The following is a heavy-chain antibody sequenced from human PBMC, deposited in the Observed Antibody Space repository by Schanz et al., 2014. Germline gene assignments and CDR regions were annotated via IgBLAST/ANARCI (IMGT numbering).Heavy chain of an antibody. Sequence: EVQLVESGGCLVQPGGSLRLSCSASGFTFSIYSMNWVRQAPGKGLEYVSYISSDSSTIHYADSVKGRFTISRDIAKSSLYLQMNSLRDEDTAVYYCARDRGGWYEMDYWGQGTLVTVSS. CDR1: GFTFSIYS. CDR2: ISSDSSTI. CDR3: ARDRGGWYEMDY. D-gene: IGHD6-19*01. V-gene: IGHV3-48*02. J-gene: IGHJ4*02.